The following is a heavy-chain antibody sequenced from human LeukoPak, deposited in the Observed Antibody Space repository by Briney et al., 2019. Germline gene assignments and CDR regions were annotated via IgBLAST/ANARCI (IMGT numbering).Heavy chain of an antibody. D-gene: IGHD3-10*01. CDR1: GGSISSYY. Sequence: SETLSLTCTVSGGSISSYYWSWIRELQGRGLEGIGYIYYSGSTNYNPSLKSRVTISVDTSKNQFSLKLSSVTAADTAVYYCARHFLWFGELMAFDYWGQGTLVTVSS. V-gene: IGHV4-59*08. CDR2: IYYSGST. J-gene: IGHJ4*02. CDR3: ARHFLWFGELMAFDY.